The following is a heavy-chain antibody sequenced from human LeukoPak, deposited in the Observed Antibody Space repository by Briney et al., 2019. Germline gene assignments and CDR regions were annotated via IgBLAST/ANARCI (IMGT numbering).Heavy chain of an antibody. Sequence: GGSLRLSCAASGFTFSSYAMSWVRQAPGKGLEWVSAISGSGGSTYYADSVKGRFTISRDNSKNTLYLQMNSLRAEDTAVYYCAKDRGYWSITIFGVVIHLDYWGQGTLVTVSS. CDR2: ISGSGGST. J-gene: IGHJ4*02. CDR1: GFTFSSYA. CDR3: AKDRGYWSITIFGVVIHLDY. D-gene: IGHD3-3*01. V-gene: IGHV3-23*01.